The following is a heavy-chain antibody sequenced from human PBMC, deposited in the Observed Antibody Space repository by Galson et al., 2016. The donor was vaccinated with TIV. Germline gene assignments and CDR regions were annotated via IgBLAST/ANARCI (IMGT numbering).Heavy chain of an antibody. V-gene: IGHV1-18*04. J-gene: IGHJ6*02. CDR1: GYTFRNYG. CDR3: ARDRGSMTMILVVDYHYGMDV. CDR2: ISSYNGDT. Sequence: SVKVSCKASGYTFRNYGFSWVRQAPGQGLEWLGWISSYNGDTNYAHNLQGRLTMTRDSSTTTASMELRSLRSDDTAVYFCARDRGSMTMILVVDYHYGMDVWGQGTTVTVSS. D-gene: IGHD2-8*02.